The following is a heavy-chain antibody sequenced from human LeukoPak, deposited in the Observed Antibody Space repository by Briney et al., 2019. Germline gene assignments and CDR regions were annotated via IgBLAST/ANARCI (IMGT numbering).Heavy chain of an antibody. CDR2: IIPIFGTA. CDR1: GGTFSSYA. D-gene: IGHD3-16*01. CDR3: ARDRGGGWFDP. J-gene: IGHJ5*02. V-gene: IGHV1-69*13. Sequence: APVKVSCKASGGTFSSYAISWVRQAPGQGLEWMGGIIPIFGTANYAQKFQGRVTITADESTSTAYMELSGLRSEDTAVYYCARDRGGGWFDPWGQGTLVTVSS.